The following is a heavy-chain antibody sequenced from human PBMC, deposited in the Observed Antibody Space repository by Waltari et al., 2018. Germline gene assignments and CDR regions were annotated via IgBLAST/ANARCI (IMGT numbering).Heavy chain of an antibody. CDR3: ATWTGGSLGAFDN. Sequence: EVQLVEAGGGLITPGGSLGRSCEVSGFAVGTNYIGWVRQAPGKGLEWVSVIYSGGDTYDADAVRGRFTISRDNSKNTLYLQMNSLRVEDTALYYCATWTGGSLGAFDNWGQGTMVTVSS. J-gene: IGHJ3*02. V-gene: IGHV3-53*01. D-gene: IGHD7-27*01. CDR1: GFAVGTNY. CDR2: IYSGGDT.